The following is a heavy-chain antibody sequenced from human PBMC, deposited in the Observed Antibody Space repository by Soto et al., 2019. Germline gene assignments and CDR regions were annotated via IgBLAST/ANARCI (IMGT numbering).Heavy chain of an antibody. V-gene: IGHV3-74*01. J-gene: IGHJ5*02. D-gene: IGHD6-19*01. CDR1: GFIFSRYW. CDR3: ASLGIPVAGDNWFDP. Sequence: GSLRLSCAASGFIFSRYWMHWVRQAPGKGLVWVSRINSDGSSTSYADSVKGRFTISRDNAKNTLYLQMNSLRADDTAVYYCASLGIPVAGDNWFDPWGQGTLVTVSS. CDR2: INSDGSST.